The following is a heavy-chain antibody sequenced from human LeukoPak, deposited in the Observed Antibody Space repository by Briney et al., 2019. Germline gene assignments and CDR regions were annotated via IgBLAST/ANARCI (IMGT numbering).Heavy chain of an antibody. V-gene: IGHV1-69*13. CDR1: GGTFSSYA. CDR3: ARVVLNDFWGGYRGYFQH. CDR2: IIPIFGTA. J-gene: IGHJ1*01. Sequence: SVKVSCKASGGTFSSYAISWVRQAPGQGLEWMGGIIPIFGTANYAQKFQGRVTITADESTSTAYMELSSLRSEDTAVYYCARVVLNDFWGGYRGYFQHWGQGTLVTVSS. D-gene: IGHD3-3*01.